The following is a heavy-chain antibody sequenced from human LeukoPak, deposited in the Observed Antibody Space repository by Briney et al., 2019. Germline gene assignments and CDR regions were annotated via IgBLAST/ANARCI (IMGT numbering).Heavy chain of an antibody. CDR2: ISTDGSTT. Sequence: PGGSLRLSCEASGFTFSSHLMHWVRQAPGKGLVWVSRISTDGSTTIYADSVKGRFTISRDNSKNTLYLQMNSLRAEDTAVYYCAKSTWGAATNTGVDYWGQGTLVTVSS. CDR1: GFTFSSHL. J-gene: IGHJ4*02. V-gene: IGHV3-74*01. CDR3: AKSTWGAATNTGVDY. D-gene: IGHD3-16*01.